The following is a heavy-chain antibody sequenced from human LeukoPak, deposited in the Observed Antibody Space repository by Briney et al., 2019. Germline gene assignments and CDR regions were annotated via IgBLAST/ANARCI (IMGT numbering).Heavy chain of an antibody. CDR3: ARDRYSGYNYAFDI. CDR2: IYSSGST. CDR1: GGSISRYY. Sequence: SETLSLTCTVSGGSISRYYWSWIRQPPGKRLEWIGRIYSSGSTHYNPSLKSRVTMSVDTSKNQFSLKLSSVTPADTAVYYGARDRYSGYNYAFDIWGQGTMVTVSS. V-gene: IGHV4-4*07. D-gene: IGHD5-12*01. J-gene: IGHJ3*02.